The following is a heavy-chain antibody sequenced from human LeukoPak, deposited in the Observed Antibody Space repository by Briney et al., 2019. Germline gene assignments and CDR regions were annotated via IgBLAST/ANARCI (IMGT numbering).Heavy chain of an antibody. CDR1: GFIINDYY. CDR3: ARGRYSSGWYHGYYYYMDV. V-gene: IGHV4-34*01. J-gene: IGHJ6*03. D-gene: IGHD6-19*01. Sequence: GSLRLSCAASGFIINDYYMTWIRQTPGKGLEWIGEINHSGSTNYNPSLKSRVTISVDTSKNQFSLKLSSVTAADTAVYYCARGRYSSGWYHGYYYYMDVWGKGTTVTISS. CDR2: INHSGST.